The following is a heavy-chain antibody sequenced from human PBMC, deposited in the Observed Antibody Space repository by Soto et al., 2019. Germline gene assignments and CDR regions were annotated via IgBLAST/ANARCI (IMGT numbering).Heavy chain of an antibody. CDR3: ARHGTRLWWFDI. V-gene: IGHV5-51*01. CDR1: GYSFTNYS. Sequence: PGESLKISCKASGYSFTNYSSGWVRQMPGKGLEWMGIIYPGDSNTRYSPSFQGQVTISADKSISTAYLQWNSLKASDTAMYYCARHGTRLWWFDIWGQGTPVTVSS. J-gene: IGHJ4*02. CDR2: IYPGDSNT. D-gene: IGHD2-15*01.